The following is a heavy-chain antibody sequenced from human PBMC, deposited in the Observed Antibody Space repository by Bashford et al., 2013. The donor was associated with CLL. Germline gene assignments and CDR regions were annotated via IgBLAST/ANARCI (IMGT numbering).Heavy chain of an antibody. CDR2: INHSGST. J-gene: IGHJ4*02. D-gene: IGHD3-10*01. V-gene: IGHV4-34*01. CDR3: ARGRFEGLLWFGELGPPYFDY. CDR1: GGSFSGYY. Sequence: SETLSLTCAVYGGSFSGYYWSWIRQPPGKGLEWIGEINHSGSTNYNPSLKSRVTISVDTSKNQFSLKLSSVTAADTAVYYCARGRFEGLLWFGELGPPYFDYWGQGTLVTVSS.